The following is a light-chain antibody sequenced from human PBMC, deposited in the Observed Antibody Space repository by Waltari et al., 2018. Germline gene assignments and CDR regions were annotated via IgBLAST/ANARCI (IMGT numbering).Light chain of an antibody. V-gene: IGKV3-20*01. J-gene: IGKJ4*01. CDR1: QTVRNTY. CDR3: QQYDISPLT. CDR2: GAS. Sequence: EIVLTQSPGTLSLSPGERATLSCRDSQTVRNTYLAWYQQKPGPAPTLLIYGASSRATFIPDRVSGSGSGTDFSLTISSLEPEDFAVYYCQQYDISPLTFGGGTKVEIK.